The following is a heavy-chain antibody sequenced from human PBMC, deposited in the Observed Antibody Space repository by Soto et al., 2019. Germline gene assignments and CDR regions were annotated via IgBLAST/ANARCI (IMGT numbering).Heavy chain of an antibody. CDR1: GGTFSSYA. V-gene: IGHV1-69*12. D-gene: IGHD4-17*01. CDR2: IIPIFGTA. Sequence: QVQLVQSGAEVKKPGSSVKVSCKASGGTFSSYAISWVRQAPGQGLEWMGGIIPIFGTANYAQKFQGRVTXXAXEXXSTAYMELSSLRSEDTAVYYCAREHTTVTRNWFDPWGQGTLVTVSS. J-gene: IGHJ5*02. CDR3: AREHTTVTRNWFDP.